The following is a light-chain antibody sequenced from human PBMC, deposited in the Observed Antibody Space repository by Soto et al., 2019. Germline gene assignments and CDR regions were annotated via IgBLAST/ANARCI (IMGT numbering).Light chain of an antibody. V-gene: IGLV2-14*01. J-gene: IGLJ1*01. CDR2: EVT. CDR1: TSDFTNYNY. CDR3: SSYTARTTIFV. Sequence: QSVLTQPASVSGSPGQSITISCTGTTSDFTNYNYVSWYQQLPGKAPKLLIYEVTNRPSGVSNRFSGSKSGNTASLTISGLQSDGEADYYCSSYTARTTIFVFGSGTKVTV.